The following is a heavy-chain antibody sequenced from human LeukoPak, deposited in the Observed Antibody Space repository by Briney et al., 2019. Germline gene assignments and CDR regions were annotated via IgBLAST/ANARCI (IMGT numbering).Heavy chain of an antibody. V-gene: IGHV1-46*01. D-gene: IGHD4-17*01. CDR2: INPSGGST. J-gene: IGHJ4*02. CDR1: GYTFTSYY. CDR3: ARDSLYGVVDY. Sequence: ASVNVSCKTSGYTFTSYYIHWVRQAPGQGLEWMGIINPSGGSTSYAQKFQGRVTMTRDTSTSTVYMYLSSLRSEDTAVYYCARDSLYGVVDYWGQGTLVTVSS.